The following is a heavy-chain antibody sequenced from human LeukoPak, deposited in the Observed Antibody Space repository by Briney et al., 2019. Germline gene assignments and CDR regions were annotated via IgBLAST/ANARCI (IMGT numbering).Heavy chain of an antibody. Sequence: ASVKVSCKASGYTFTSYAMHWVRQAPGQRLEWMGWINAGNGNTKYSQEFQGRVTITRDTSASTAYMDLSSLRSEDVAVYYCARDVSVATYYFDYWGQGTLVTVSS. CDR2: INAGNGNT. CDR3: ARDVSVATYYFDY. D-gene: IGHD5-12*01. V-gene: IGHV1-3*03. J-gene: IGHJ4*02. CDR1: GYTFTSYA.